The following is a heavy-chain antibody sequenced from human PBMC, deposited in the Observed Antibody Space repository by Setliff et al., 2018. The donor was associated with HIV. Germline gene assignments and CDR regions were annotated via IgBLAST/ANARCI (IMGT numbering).Heavy chain of an antibody. CDR3: ARDRGRGSGSPTRKYYYYGMDV. CDR1: GDSISSGGYY. J-gene: IGHJ6*02. V-gene: IGHV4-61*09. CDR2: TDTSGSI. D-gene: IGHD3-10*01. Sequence: SETLSLTCTVSGDSISSGGYYWSWIRQPAGKGLEWIAHTDTSGSINYNPSLESRVTISVDTSKNKYSLKLRSVTTADTAVYYCARDRGRGSGSPTRKYYYYGMDVWGQGTTVTVSS.